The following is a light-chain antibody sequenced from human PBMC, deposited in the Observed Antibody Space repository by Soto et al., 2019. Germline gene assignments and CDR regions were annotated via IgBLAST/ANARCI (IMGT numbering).Light chain of an antibody. V-gene: IGLV2-23*02. CDR2: DVS. CDR1: SSDVGSYNL. CDR3: CSYAGSSTWV. Sequence: QAVLPQPASVSGSPGQSITISCTGTSSDVGSYNLVSWYQQHPGNAPKLMIYDVSKRPSGVSNRFSGSKSGNTASLTFSGLQAEDEADYYCCSYAGSSTWVFGGGTKLTVL. J-gene: IGLJ3*02.